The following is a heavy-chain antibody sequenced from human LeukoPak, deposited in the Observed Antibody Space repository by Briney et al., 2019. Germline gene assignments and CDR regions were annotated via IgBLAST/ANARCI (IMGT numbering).Heavy chain of an antibody. CDR2: IIPIFVTA. J-gene: IGHJ3*02. CDR1: GGTFSSYA. V-gene: IGHV1-69*13. Sequence: GASVRVSCKASGGTFSSYAISWVRQAPGQRLERMGGIIPIFVTANYAQKFQGRVTVTADESTSTAYMELCSPRSEDTAVYYCASASTTLGYYYGSGSLGDAFDIWGQGTMVTVSS. D-gene: IGHD3-10*01. CDR3: ASASTTLGYYYGSGSLGDAFDI.